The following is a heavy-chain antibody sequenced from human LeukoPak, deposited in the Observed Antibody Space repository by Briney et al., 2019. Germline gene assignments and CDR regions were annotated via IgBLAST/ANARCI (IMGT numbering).Heavy chain of an antibody. Sequence: ASVKVSCKASGYTFTSYAMHWVRQAPGQGLEWMGWINAGNGNTKYSQKFQGRVTITRDTSASTAYMELSSLRSEDTAVYYCASQTLWFGEFLMDVWGKGTTVTVSS. CDR3: ASQTLWFGEFLMDV. J-gene: IGHJ6*04. CDR2: INAGNGNT. CDR1: GYTFTSYA. V-gene: IGHV1-3*01. D-gene: IGHD3-10*01.